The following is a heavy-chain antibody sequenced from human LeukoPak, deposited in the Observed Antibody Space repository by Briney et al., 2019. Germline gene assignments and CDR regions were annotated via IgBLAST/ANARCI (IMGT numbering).Heavy chain of an antibody. CDR3: ARAKDYHFDY. CDR1: GGSIINHF. CDR2: IYYSGTT. V-gene: IGHV4-59*11. D-gene: IGHD3-10*01. Sequence: SETLSLTCTVSGGSIINHFWSWIRQPPGKGLEWIGNIYYSGTTNYNPSLKSRVTISVDTSKNQFSLKLSSVTAADTAVYYCARAKDYHFDYWGQGTLVTVPS. J-gene: IGHJ4*02.